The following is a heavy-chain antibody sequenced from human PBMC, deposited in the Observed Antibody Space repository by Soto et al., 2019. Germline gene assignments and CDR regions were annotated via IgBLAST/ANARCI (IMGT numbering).Heavy chain of an antibody. Sequence: SETLSLTCTVSGGSISSYYWSWIRQPPGKGLEWIGYFYYSGSTNYNPSLKSRVTISVDTSKNQFSLKLSSVTAADTAVYYCARRYRGTFDYWGQGTLVTVSS. D-gene: IGHD2-15*01. J-gene: IGHJ4*02. CDR2: FYYSGST. CDR1: GGSISSYY. CDR3: ARRYRGTFDY. V-gene: IGHV4-59*08.